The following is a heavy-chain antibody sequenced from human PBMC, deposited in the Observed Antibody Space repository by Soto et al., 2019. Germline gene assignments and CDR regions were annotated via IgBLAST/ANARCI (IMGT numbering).Heavy chain of an antibody. Sequence: QITLKESGPTLVKPTQTLTLTCTFSGFSLSTSGVGVGWIRQPPGKALEWLALIYWDDDQRYSPSLKRRLTITKHTSENHVVLTMTNIDPVDTATYCCAHFDFNGSQFDPWGQGTLVTVSS. D-gene: IGHD3-9*01. CDR3: AHFDFNGSQFDP. CDR1: GFSLSTSGVG. V-gene: IGHV2-5*02. J-gene: IGHJ5*02. CDR2: IYWDDDQ.